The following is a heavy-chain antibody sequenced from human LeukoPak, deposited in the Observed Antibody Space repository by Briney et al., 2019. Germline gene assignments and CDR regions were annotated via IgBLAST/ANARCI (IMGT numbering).Heavy chain of an antibody. CDR2: MNPNSGNT. J-gene: IGHJ4*02. Sequence: ASVKVSCKASGYTFTSYGISWVRQATGQGLEWMGWMNPNSGNTGYAQKFQGRVTMTRNTSISTAYMELSSLRSEDTAVYYCARGPPLFGESTLDYWGQGTLVTVSS. CDR3: ARGPPLFGESTLDY. D-gene: IGHD3-10*02. V-gene: IGHV1-8*02. CDR1: GYTFTSYG.